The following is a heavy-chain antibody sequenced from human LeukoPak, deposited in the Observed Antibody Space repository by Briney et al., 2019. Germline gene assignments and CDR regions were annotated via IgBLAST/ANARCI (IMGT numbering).Heavy chain of an antibody. Sequence: SETLSLTCTVSGYSISSGYHWGWIRQPPGKGLEWIGSIYHSGSTYYNPSLKSRVTISVDTSKNQFSLKLSSVTAADTAVYYCARVLGWFGELLTLGFDPWGQGTLVTVSS. CDR2: IYHSGST. CDR3: ARVLGWFGELLTLGFDP. J-gene: IGHJ5*02. CDR1: GYSISSGYH. V-gene: IGHV4-38-2*02. D-gene: IGHD3-10*01.